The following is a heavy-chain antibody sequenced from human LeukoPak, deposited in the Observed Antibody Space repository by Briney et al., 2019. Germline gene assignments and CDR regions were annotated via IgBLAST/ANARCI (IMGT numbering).Heavy chain of an antibody. Sequence: PSETLSLTCAVYGGSFSGYYWSWIRQPPGKGLEWIGEIDHSGSTNYNPSLKSRVTISVDTSKTQFSLRLSSVTAADTAVYYCARAIYSGFDPWGQGTLVTVSS. CDR3: ARAIYSGFDP. CDR2: IDHSGST. D-gene: IGHD2-15*01. V-gene: IGHV4-34*01. CDR1: GGSFSGYY. J-gene: IGHJ5*02.